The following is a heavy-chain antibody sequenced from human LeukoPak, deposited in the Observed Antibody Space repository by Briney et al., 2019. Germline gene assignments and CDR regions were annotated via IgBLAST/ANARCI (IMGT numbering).Heavy chain of an antibody. J-gene: IGHJ4*02. Sequence: SETLSLTCSVSGDSIFNSNSYWSWMRQPAGKGLEWIGHVFGRGNTNYNPSLKSRVTISVDMSKNQFSLILSSVTAADTAVYYCARDRDMGGGNYFRVFYFDSWGQGTLVTVSS. D-gene: IGHD3-16*01. CDR3: ARDRDMGGGNYFRVFYFDS. CDR2: VFGRGNT. CDR1: GDSIFNSNSY. V-gene: IGHV4-61*09.